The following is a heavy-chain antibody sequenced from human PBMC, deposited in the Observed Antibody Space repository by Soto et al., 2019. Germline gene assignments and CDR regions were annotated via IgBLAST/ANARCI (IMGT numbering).Heavy chain of an antibody. D-gene: IGHD3-9*01. Sequence: SVKVSCKASGGTFSSYAISWVRQAPGQGLEWMGGIIPIFGTANYAQKFQGRVTITADESTSTAYMELSSLRSEDTAVYYCARGANHYDILTGYFQDYYYYGMDVWGQGTTVTVSS. CDR2: IIPIFGTA. CDR3: ARGANHYDILTGYFQDYYYYGMDV. V-gene: IGHV1-69*13. J-gene: IGHJ6*02. CDR1: GGTFSSYA.